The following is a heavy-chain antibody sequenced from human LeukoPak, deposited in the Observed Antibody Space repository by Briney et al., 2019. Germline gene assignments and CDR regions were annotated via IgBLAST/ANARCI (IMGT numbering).Heavy chain of an antibody. J-gene: IGHJ5*02. V-gene: IGHV3-23*01. CDR2: ISGSGGST. D-gene: IGHD6-19*01. CDR1: GFTFSSYA. Sequence: GGSLKLSCAASGFTFSSYAMSWVRQAPGKGLEWVSAISGSGGSTYYADSVKGRFTISRDNSKNTLYLQMNSLRAEDTAVYYCAKDSGYSSGWYINWLDPWGQGTLVTVSS. CDR3: AKDSGYSSGWYINWLDP.